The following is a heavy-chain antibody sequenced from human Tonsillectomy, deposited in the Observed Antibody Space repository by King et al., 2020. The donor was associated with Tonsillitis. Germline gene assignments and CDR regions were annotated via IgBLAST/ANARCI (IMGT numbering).Heavy chain of an antibody. Sequence: VQLQESGPGLVKPSETLSLTFTVSGGSVSSASYYWSLIREPPGKGLELVGDIYYNGSTNYNPPLKSRVTISVDTSKNQFSLKVNAVTAADTAVYYCARDYHLPAYYYYYGLDVWGQGTTVAVSS. CDR1: GGSVSSASYY. CDR3: ARDYHLPAYYYYYGLDV. V-gene: IGHV4-61*01. D-gene: IGHD2-2*01. J-gene: IGHJ6*02. CDR2: IYYNGST.